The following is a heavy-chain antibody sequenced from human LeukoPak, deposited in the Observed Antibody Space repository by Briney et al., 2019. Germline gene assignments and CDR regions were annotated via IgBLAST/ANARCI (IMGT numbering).Heavy chain of an antibody. CDR2: IRSKAYGGTT. D-gene: IGHD3-22*01. CDR1: GFTFGDYV. J-gene: IGHJ3*02. V-gene: IGHV3-49*04. Sequence: AGGSLRLSCTASGFTFGDYVMSWVRQAPGKGLEWVGFIRSKAYGGTTKNAASVKGRFTISRDDSRSIAYLQMNSLKTEDTAVYYCTRRYNYDSSGYYYVRDAFISGAKGQWSPSPQ. CDR3: TRRYNYDSSGYYYVRDAFIS.